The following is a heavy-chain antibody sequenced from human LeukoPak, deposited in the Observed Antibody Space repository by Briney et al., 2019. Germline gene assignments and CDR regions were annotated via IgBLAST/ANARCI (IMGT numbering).Heavy chain of an antibody. V-gene: IGHV3-9*01. CDR2: ISWNSGSI. J-gene: IGHJ5*02. CDR1: GFTFSSYA. CDR3: AKDSEYSSSGWFDP. Sequence: PGGSLRLSCAASGFTFSSYAMHWVRQAPGKGLEWVSGISWNSGSIGYADSVKGRFTISRDNAKNSLYLQMNSLRAEDTALYYCAKDSEYSSSGWFDPWGQGTLVTVSS. D-gene: IGHD6-6*01.